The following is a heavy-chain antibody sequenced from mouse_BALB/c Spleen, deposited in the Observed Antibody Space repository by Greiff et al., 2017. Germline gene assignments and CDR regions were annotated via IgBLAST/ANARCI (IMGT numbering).Heavy chain of an antibody. CDR2: INPYNDGT. D-gene: IGHD2-10*02. CDR1: GYTFTSYV. J-gene: IGHJ4*01. Sequence: EVQVVESGPELVKPGASVKMSCKASGYTFTSYVMHWVKQKPGQGLEWIGYINPYNDGTKYNEKFKGKATLTSDKSSSTAYMELSSLTSEDSAVYYCASCKYGNAMDYWGQGTSVTVSS. CDR3: ASCKYGNAMDY. V-gene: IGHV1-14*01.